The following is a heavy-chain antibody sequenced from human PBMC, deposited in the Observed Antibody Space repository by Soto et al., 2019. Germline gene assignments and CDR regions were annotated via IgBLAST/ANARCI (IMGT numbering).Heavy chain of an antibody. D-gene: IGHD2-21*02. Sequence: PGWSLRLSCTVSGFAFNNYGISWVRQAPGKGLEWVSSISKSDYTYYADSVKGRFTISRDNSKNTLYLQMNSLRAEDTAVYYCARGTYCGGDCYPYYFDYWGQGTLVTVSS. J-gene: IGHJ4*02. V-gene: IGHV3-23*01. CDR1: GFAFNNYG. CDR2: ISKSDYT. CDR3: ARGTYCGGDCYPYYFDY.